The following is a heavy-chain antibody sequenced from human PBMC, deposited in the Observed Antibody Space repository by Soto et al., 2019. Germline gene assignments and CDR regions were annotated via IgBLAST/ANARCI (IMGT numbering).Heavy chain of an antibody. Sequence: QVHLVESGGGLVKPGGSLKLTCTASGFTFSDYSLSWIRQAPGKGLEWISYITNTNKYSGHADSVKGRFTISRDNAKNSVFLQMNSLSVDDTAIYSCARDPGTATFASWGQGTLVTVSS. CDR3: ARDPGTATFAS. V-gene: IGHV3-11*05. J-gene: IGHJ5*01. CDR2: ITNTNKYS. D-gene: IGHD1-1*01. CDR1: GFTFSDYS.